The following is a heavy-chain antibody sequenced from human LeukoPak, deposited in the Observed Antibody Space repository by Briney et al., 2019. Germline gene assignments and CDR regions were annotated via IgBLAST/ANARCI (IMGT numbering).Heavy chain of an antibody. Sequence: PSETLSLTCTVSGGSISSYYWSWIRQPPGKGLEWIGYIYYSGSTNYNPSLKSRVTISVDTSKNQFSLKLSSVTAADTAVYYCARSIGLAFDYWGQGTLVTVSP. J-gene: IGHJ4*02. V-gene: IGHV4-59*08. D-gene: IGHD6-19*01. CDR3: ARSIGLAFDY. CDR2: IYYSGST. CDR1: GGSISSYY.